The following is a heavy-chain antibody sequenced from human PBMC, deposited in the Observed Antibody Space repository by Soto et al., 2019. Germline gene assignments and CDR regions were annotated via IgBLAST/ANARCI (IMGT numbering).Heavy chain of an antibody. CDR3: GRDGALGDKAVVDS. CDR2: IWYDGSNK. Sequence: QVQLVESGGGVVQPGKSLRLSCAASGFTFSTYGMHWVRQAPGKGLEWVAVIWYDGSNKYHGDSLKGRFTISRDNSKNTLYLQINNLRAEDTAVYYCGRDGALGDKAVVDSWGQGTLVTVSS. D-gene: IGHD5-18*01. V-gene: IGHV3-33*01. J-gene: IGHJ4*02. CDR1: GFTFSTYG.